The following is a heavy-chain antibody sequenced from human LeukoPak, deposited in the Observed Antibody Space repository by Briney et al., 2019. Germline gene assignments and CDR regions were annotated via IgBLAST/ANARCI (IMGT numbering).Heavy chain of an antibody. D-gene: IGHD1-26*01. J-gene: IGHJ4*02. CDR3: ARDSIVGDPNFDY. V-gene: IGHV3-7*01. CDR2: IKQDVSEK. Sequence: GGSLRLSCAASGFTFSSYWMSWVRQAPGKGLEWVANIKQDVSEKYYVDSVKGRFTISRDNAKNSLYLQMNSLRAEDTAVYYCARDSIVGDPNFDYWGQGTLVTVSS. CDR1: GFTFSSYW.